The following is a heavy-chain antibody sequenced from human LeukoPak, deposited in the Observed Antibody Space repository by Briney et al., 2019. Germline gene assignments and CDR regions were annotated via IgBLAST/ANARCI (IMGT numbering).Heavy chain of an antibody. CDR2: INHSGST. CDR1: GGSFSGYY. D-gene: IGHD3-10*01. J-gene: IGHJ5*02. Sequence: PSETLSLTCAVYGGSFSGYYWSWIRQPPGKGLEWIGEINHSGSTNYNPSLKGRVTISVDTSKNQFSLKLSSVTAADTAVYYCARGGYYGSGSYFPVLWFDPWGQGALVTVSS. V-gene: IGHV4-34*01. CDR3: ARGGYYGSGSYFPVLWFDP.